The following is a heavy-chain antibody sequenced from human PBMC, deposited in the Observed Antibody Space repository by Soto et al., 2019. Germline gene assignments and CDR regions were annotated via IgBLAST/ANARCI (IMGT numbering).Heavy chain of an antibody. CDR2: INPNSGGT. CDR3: ASYYDSSGYHDY. CDR1: GYTFTGYY. V-gene: IGHV1-2*02. D-gene: IGHD3-22*01. J-gene: IGHJ4*02. Sequence: QVQLVQSGADVKKPGASVKVSCKASGYTFTGYYMHWVRQAPGQGLAWTGWINPNSGGTNYAQKFQGRVTMTGDTAMSTAYMELSRVRSDVTAVYYCASYYDSSGYHDYWGQGTLVTVSS.